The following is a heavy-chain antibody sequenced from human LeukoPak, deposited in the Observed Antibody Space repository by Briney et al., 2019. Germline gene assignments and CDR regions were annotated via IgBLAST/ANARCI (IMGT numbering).Heavy chain of an antibody. CDR3: ARDDDSSGPAPIH. D-gene: IGHD3-22*01. V-gene: IGHV4-34*01. CDR2: INHSGST. J-gene: IGHJ4*02. Sequence: SETLSLTCAVYGGSFSGYYWSWIRQPPGKGLEWIGEINHSGSTNYNPSLKSRVTISVDTSKNQFSLKLSSVTAADTAVYYCARDDDSSGPAPIHWGQGTLVTVSS. CDR1: GGSFSGYY.